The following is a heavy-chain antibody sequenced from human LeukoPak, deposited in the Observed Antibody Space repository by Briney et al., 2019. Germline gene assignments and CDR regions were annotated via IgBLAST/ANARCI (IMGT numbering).Heavy chain of an antibody. V-gene: IGHV1-46*01. D-gene: IGHD1-14*01. Sequence: ASVKVSCKASGYTFTSYYMHWVRQAPGQGLEWMGLINPTGGSTGYAQKFQGRVTMTRDMSTSTDYMELSSLRSEDTAVYYCARGPPLTYDHTPEGYYHYYMDVWGEGATVTISS. CDR2: INPTGGST. CDR3: ARGPPLTYDHTPEGYYHYYMDV. CDR1: GYTFTSYY. J-gene: IGHJ6*03.